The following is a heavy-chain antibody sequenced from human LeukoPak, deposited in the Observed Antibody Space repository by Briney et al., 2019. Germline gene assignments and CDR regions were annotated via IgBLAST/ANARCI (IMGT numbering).Heavy chain of an antibody. D-gene: IGHD6-6*01. CDR3: ARSRYSTSSGGFDY. CDR1: GFTFRGCW. V-gene: IGHV3-74*01. CDR2: INSDGSNI. J-gene: IGHJ4*02. Sequence: PGGSLRLSCAASGFTFRGCWMHWVRQAPGKGLVWVSRINSDGSNITYADSVKGRFTISRDNAKSTLYLQMNSLRGEDTAVYYCARSRYSTSSGGFDYGGQGILVTVSA.